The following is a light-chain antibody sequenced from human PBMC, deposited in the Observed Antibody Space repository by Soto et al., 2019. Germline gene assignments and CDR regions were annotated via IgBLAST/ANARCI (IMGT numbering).Light chain of an antibody. CDR3: QQRGIWRT. V-gene: IGKV3-11*01. J-gene: IGKJ2*01. Sequence: EIVLTQSPATLSLSPGERATLSCRASQSVSSYLAWYQHKPGQPPRLLIYGASNRATGIPARFSGSGSRTDFTLTISSLEPEDFVVYYCQQRGIWRTFGQGTKLEIK. CDR2: GAS. CDR1: QSVSSY.